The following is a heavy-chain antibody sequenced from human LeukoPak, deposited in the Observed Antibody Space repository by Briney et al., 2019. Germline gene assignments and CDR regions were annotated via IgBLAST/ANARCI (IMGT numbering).Heavy chain of an antibody. J-gene: IGHJ4*02. CDR2: ISAYNGNT. CDR3: ARRKDFAVAGLNY. CDR1: GYTFTSYG. Sequence: GASVKVSCKASGYTFTSYGISWVRQAPGQGLEWMGWISAYNGNTNYAQKFQGRVTMTRDMSTTTVYMELSSLRSEDTAVYYCARRKDFAVAGLNYWGQGTLLTVSS. V-gene: IGHV1-18*01. D-gene: IGHD6-19*01.